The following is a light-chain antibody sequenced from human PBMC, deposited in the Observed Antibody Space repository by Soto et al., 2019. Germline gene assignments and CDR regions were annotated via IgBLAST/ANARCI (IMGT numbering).Light chain of an antibody. CDR1: QGISSS. Sequence: DIQLTQSPSFLSASVGDSVTITCRVSQGISSSLAWYQQKPWKAPNLLIYAASTLQTGVPTRFSGSGTGTEFTLTISSLQPEDFESYYCEQVNSYPLTFGGGTKVEIK. J-gene: IGKJ4*01. CDR3: EQVNSYPLT. V-gene: IGKV1-9*01. CDR2: AAS.